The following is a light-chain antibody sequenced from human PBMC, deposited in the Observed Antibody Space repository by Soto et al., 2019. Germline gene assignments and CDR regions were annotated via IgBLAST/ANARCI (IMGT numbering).Light chain of an antibody. V-gene: IGLV2-23*02. J-gene: IGLJ2*01. CDR1: SSDVGGQNA. Sequence: QSALTQTASVSGSPGQSITISCTGTSSDVGGQNAVSWYQQHPGKAPKFMIYDVSKRPSGVSSRFSGSKSGNTASLTISGLQVEDEADYYCCSYAGSSTVVFGGGTKLTVL. CDR3: CSYAGSSTVV. CDR2: DVS.